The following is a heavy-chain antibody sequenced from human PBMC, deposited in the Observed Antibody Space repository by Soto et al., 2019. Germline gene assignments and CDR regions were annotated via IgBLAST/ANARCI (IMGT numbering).Heavy chain of an antibody. Sequence: SETLSLTCTVSGGSISSYYWSWIGQPPGKGLEWIGYIYYSGSTNYNPSLKSRVTISVDTSKNQFSLKLSSVTAADTAVYYCARQSGSSWALNYYYGMDVWGQGTTVTVSS. CDR3: ARQSGSSWALNYYYGMDV. J-gene: IGHJ6*02. CDR1: GGSISSYY. CDR2: IYYSGST. V-gene: IGHV4-59*08. D-gene: IGHD6-13*01.